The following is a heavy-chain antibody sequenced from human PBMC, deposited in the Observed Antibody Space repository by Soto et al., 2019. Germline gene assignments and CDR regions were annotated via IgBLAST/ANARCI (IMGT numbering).Heavy chain of an antibody. CDR1: GFTFRSYW. CDR2: INSDGSST. V-gene: IGHV3-74*01. Sequence: EVQLVESGGGLVQPGGSLRLSCAASGFTFRSYWMQWVRQAPGKGLVWVSWINSDGSSTSYADSVKGRFTISRDNAKNTLYLQMNRLSDKDTAVDYCASGGSSLNWDSWVQGTLVTVSS. D-gene: IGHD6-6*01. J-gene: IGHJ4*02. CDR3: ASGGSSLNWDS.